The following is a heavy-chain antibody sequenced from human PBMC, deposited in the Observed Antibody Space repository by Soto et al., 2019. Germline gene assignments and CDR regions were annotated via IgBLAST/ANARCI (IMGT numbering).Heavy chain of an antibody. D-gene: IGHD6-13*01. CDR3: ARHPERIAQIGWFDP. V-gene: IGHV3-48*01. Sequence: EVQLVESGGGLVQPGGSLRLSCAASGFTFSSYSMNCVRQAPGKGLEWVSYISSSSSTIYYADSVKGRFTISRDNAKNSLYLQMNSLRAEDTAVYYWARHPERIAQIGWFDPWGQGTLVTVSS. J-gene: IGHJ5*02. CDR2: ISSSSSTI. CDR1: GFTFSSYS.